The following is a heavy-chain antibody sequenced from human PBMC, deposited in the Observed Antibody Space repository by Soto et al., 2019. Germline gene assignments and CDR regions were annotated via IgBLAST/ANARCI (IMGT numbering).Heavy chain of an antibody. CDR3: ARRGVRGIGEVATYYYGMDV. CDR2: IDPSDSYT. J-gene: IGHJ6*02. Sequence: GESLKISCKGSGYSFTSYWISWVRQMPGKGLEWMGRIDPSDSYTNYSPSFQGHVTISADKSISTAYLQWSSLKASDTAMYYCARRGVRGIGEVATYYYGMDVWGQGTTVTVSS. CDR1: GYSFTSYW. D-gene: IGHD3-10*01. V-gene: IGHV5-10-1*01.